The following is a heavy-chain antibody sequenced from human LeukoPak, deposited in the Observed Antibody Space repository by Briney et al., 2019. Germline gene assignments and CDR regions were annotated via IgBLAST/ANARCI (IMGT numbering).Heavy chain of an antibody. CDR1: GYTFTSYG. CDR3: ARDYGSGSYYKKFAFDI. Sequence: GASVRVSCKASGYTFTSYGISWVRQAPGQGLEWMGWISAYNGNTNYAQKLQGRVTMTTDTSTSTAYMELRSLRSDDTAVYYCARDYGSGSYYKKFAFDIWGQGTMVTVSS. J-gene: IGHJ3*02. D-gene: IGHD3-10*01. CDR2: ISAYNGNT. V-gene: IGHV1-18*01.